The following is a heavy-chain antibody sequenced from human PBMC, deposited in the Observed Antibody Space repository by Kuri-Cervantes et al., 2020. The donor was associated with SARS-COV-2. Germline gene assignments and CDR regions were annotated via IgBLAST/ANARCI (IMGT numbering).Heavy chain of an antibody. V-gene: IGHV3-21*01. CDR3: ARDRISSGWYVGYYFDY. J-gene: IGHJ4*02. CDR2: ISSSSSYI. D-gene: IGHD6-19*01. CDR1: GLTFSSDS. Sequence: SLRHSCAPSGLTFSSDSMNWVRQAPGKGLEWVSSISSSSSYIYYADSVKGRFTISRDNAKNSLYLQMNSLRAEDTAVYYCARDRISSGWYVGYYFDYWGQGTLVTVSS.